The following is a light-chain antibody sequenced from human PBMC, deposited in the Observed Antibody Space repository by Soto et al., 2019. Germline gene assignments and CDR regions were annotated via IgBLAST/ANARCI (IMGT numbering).Light chain of an antibody. CDR2: AAS. CDR3: QQANSFPLT. J-gene: IGKJ4*01. Sequence: DFQLTQTPSFLSASVGDRSAITCQARRPIGSHLNWYQQKPGKAPKLLIDAASSLQSGVPSRFSVSGSGTDVTLTISSLQPEDFATYYCQQANSFPLTFGGGTKVDIK. V-gene: IGKV1-39*01. CDR1: RPIGSH.